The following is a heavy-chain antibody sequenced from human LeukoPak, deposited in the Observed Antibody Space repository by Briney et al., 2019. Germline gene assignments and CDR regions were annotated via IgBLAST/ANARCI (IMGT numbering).Heavy chain of an antibody. CDR2: INAGNGNT. J-gene: IGHJ5*02. V-gene: IGHV1-3*01. CDR3: ASSLIEVAGMAP. D-gene: IGHD6-19*01. CDR1: GYMFTAYA. Sequence: GASVKVSCKASGYMFTAYAMHWVRQAPGQRLEWMGWINAGNGNTKYSQKFQGRVTITRDTSASTAYMELSSLRSEDTAVYYCASSLIEVAGMAPWGQGTLVTVSS.